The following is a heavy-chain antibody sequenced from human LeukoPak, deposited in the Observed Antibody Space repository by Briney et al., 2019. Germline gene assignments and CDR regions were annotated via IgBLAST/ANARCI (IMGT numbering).Heavy chain of an antibody. J-gene: IGHJ4*02. CDR1: GFTFSSYA. CDR3: AKDYDILTGQIFDY. Sequence: GGSLRLSCAASGFTFSSYAMSWVRQAPGKGLEWVSAIRGSGGSTYYADSVKGRFTISRDNSKNTLYLQMNSLRAEDTAVYYCAKDYDILTGQIFDYWGQGTLVTVSS. V-gene: IGHV3-23*01. CDR2: IRGSGGST. D-gene: IGHD3-9*01.